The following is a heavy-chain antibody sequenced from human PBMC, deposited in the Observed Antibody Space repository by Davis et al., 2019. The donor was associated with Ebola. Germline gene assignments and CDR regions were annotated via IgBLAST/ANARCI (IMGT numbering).Heavy chain of an antibody. CDR2: CYYSGST. J-gene: IGHJ4*02. V-gene: IGHV4-39*01. Sequence: SETLSLTCTVSGGSISSSSFYWGWVRQPPGKGPEWIGSCYYSGSTYYSPSLRSRVTISVDTSKNQFSLRLSSVTAADTAVYYCARGDYAGSSFDYWGQGTPVIVSS. D-gene: IGHD4-17*01. CDR1: GGSISSSSFY. CDR3: ARGDYAGSSFDY.